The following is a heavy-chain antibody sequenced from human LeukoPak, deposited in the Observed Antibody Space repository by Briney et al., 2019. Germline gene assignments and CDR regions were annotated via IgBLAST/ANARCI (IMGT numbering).Heavy chain of an antibody. J-gene: IGHJ4*02. D-gene: IGHD2-2*02. V-gene: IGHV3-7*01. CDR2: IKQDGSEK. CDR3: ARGVAIYLGGYFDY. Sequence: GGSLRLSCSASGFTFSSYWMSWVRQAPGKGLEWVANIKQDGSEKYYVDSVKGRFTISRDNAKNSLYLQMNSLRAEDTAVYYCARGVAIYLGGYFDYWGQGTLVTVSS. CDR1: GFTFSSYW.